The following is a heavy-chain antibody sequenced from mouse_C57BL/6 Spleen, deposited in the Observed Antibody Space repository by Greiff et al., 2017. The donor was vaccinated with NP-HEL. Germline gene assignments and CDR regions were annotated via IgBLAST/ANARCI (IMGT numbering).Heavy chain of an antibody. Sequence: QVQLQQPGAELVKPGASVKLSCKASGYTFTSYWMQWVKQRPGQGLEWIGEIDPSDSYTNYNQKFKGKATLTVDTSSSTAYMQLSILTSEDSAVYYCARILELRSFAYWGQGTLVTVSA. J-gene: IGHJ3*01. D-gene: IGHD1-1*01. CDR1: GYTFTSYW. CDR2: IDPSDSYT. V-gene: IGHV1-50*01. CDR3: ARILELRSFAY.